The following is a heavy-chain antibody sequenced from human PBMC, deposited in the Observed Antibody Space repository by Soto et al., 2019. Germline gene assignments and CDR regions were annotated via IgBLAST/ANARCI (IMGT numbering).Heavy chain of an antibody. J-gene: IGHJ5*02. CDR3: TRDASRDSSARGWFDP. Sequence: PSETLSLTCAVSGASISSSNWWTCFRQPPGKGLEWIGEIYHGGGTNYNPSLKSRVTISVDKSKNSLHLQMNSLRAEDTAVYYCTRDASRDSSARGWFDPWGPGTLVTVSS. CDR1: GASISSSNW. CDR2: IYHGGGT. V-gene: IGHV4-4*02. D-gene: IGHD6-13*01.